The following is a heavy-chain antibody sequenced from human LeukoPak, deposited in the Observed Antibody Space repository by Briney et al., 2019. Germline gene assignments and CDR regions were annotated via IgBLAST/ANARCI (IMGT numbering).Heavy chain of an antibody. D-gene: IGHD3-22*01. J-gene: IGHJ2*01. Sequence: SETLSLTCAVSGGSISSGGYSWSWIRQPPGKGLEWIGRINTSGSTNYNPSLKSRVTMSVDTSKNQFSLKLSSVTAADTAVYYCTRAFDSSGYYLGGYFDLWGRGTLVTVSS. CDR3: TRAFDSSGYYLGGYFDL. CDR1: GGSISSGGYS. CDR2: INTSGST. V-gene: IGHV4-61*02.